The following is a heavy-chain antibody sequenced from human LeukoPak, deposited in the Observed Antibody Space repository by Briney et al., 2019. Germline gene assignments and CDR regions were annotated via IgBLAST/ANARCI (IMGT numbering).Heavy chain of an antibody. CDR3: ARDRLVATIRMGFDL. J-gene: IGHJ2*01. CDR1: GGTFSSYA. V-gene: IGHV1-69*13. Sequence: EASVKVSCKASGGTFSSYAISWVRQAPGQGIEWMGGIIPIFGTANYAQKFQGRVTITADESTSTAYMELSSLRSEDTAVYYCARDRLVATIRMGFDLWGRGTLVTVSS. CDR2: IIPIFGTA. D-gene: IGHD5-12*01.